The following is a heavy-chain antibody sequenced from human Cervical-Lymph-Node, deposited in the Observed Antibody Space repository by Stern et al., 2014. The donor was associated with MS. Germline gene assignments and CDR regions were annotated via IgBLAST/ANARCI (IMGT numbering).Heavy chain of an antibody. CDR1: GFSLSSPGKS. Sequence: QVTLRKSGPALVKPTQTITLTCTFSGFSLSSPGKSVSWIRQPPGKALEXLALIGWNDDDYYNTSLMTRLTSSKDTSKDEVVLTMTNVDPADTATYYCARLKDDHGGIFDFWGQGALVTVSS. CDR2: IGWNDDD. D-gene: IGHD4-23*01. J-gene: IGHJ4*02. CDR3: ARLKDDHGGIFDF. V-gene: IGHV2-70*01.